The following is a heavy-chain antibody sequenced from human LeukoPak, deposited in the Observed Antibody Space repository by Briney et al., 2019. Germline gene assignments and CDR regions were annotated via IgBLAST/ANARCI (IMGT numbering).Heavy chain of an antibody. J-gene: IGHJ2*01. CDR3: AKEATVTSYWYFDL. CDR2: INARGDDT. D-gene: IGHD4-17*01. CDR1: GFTFSTYA. Sequence: PGGSLRLSCAASGFTFSTYAMSWVRQAPGKGMEWISSINARGDDTYYADSVKGRFTISRDNSQNTLYLQMNSLGAEDTAVYYCAKEATVTSYWYFDLWGRGTLVTVSS. V-gene: IGHV3-23*01.